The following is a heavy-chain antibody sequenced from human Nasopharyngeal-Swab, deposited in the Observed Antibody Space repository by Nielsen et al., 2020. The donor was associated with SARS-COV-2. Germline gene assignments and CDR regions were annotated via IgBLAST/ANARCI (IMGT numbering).Heavy chain of an antibody. J-gene: IGHJ4*02. V-gene: IGHV3-9*01. CDR1: GFPFDDYA. Sequence: GGSLRLSCAASGFPFDDYAIHWVRQAPGKGLEWVSSVTWNSGSKDYADSVKGRFTISRDNAKNSVYLQMNSLGPEDTALYYCAKVAYGFGYYLDYWGQGTLVTVSS. D-gene: IGHD2-21*02. CDR2: VTWNSGSK. CDR3: AKVAYGFGYYLDY.